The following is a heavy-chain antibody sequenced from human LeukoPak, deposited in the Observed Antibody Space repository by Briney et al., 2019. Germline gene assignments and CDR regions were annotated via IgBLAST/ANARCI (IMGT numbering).Heavy chain of an antibody. CDR1: GYTFTGYY. CDR2: INPNSGGT. J-gene: IGHJ5*02. Sequence: ASVKVSCKASGYTFTGYYMHWVRQAPGQGLEWMGWINPNSGGTNYAQKFQGRVTMTRDTSISTAYMELSRLRSDDTAVYYCATVVVVAARENWFDPWGQGTLVTVSS. CDR3: ATVVVVAARENWFDP. V-gene: IGHV1-2*02. D-gene: IGHD2-15*01.